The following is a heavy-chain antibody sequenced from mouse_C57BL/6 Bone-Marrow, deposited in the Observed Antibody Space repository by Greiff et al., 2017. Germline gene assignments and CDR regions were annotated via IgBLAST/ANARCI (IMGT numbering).Heavy chain of an antibody. J-gene: IGHJ4*01. CDR2: ISNGGGST. CDR3: ARQDYDYAVYAMDY. D-gene: IGHD2-4*01. V-gene: IGHV5-12*01. CDR1: GFTFSDYY. Sequence: EVKLVESGGGLVQPGGSLKLSCAASGFTFSDYYMYWVRQTPEKRLEWVAYISNGGGSTYYPDTVKGRFTISRDNAKNTLYLQMSRLKSEDTAMYYCARQDYDYAVYAMDYWGQGTSVTVSS.